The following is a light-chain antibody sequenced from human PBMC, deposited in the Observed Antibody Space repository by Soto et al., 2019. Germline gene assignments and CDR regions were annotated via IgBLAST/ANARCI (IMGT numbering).Light chain of an antibody. J-gene: IGLJ3*02. CDR1: SSNIGHKY. CDR3: GTWDSSLNAGV. V-gene: IGLV1-51*02. Sequence: QSVFPQPPSVSAAPAQRVPISCSGSSSNIGHKYVSWYQQLPGTAPQLLIFENNKRPSCIPVRSSGSKSGTSVTLGIPGLQTGDEADYYCGTWDSSLNAGVYGGGTELAV. CDR2: ENN.